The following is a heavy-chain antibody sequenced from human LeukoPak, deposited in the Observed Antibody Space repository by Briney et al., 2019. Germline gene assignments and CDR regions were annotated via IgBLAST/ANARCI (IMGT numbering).Heavy chain of an antibody. V-gene: IGHV4-38-2*02. CDR2: IYYSGST. CDR1: GYSISSGYY. D-gene: IGHD5/OR15-5a*01. J-gene: IGHJ5*02. CDR3: ASGVSGPPLSFDP. Sequence: PSETLSLTCTVSGYSISSGYYWGWIRQPPGKGLEWIGSIYYSGSTYYNPSLKSRVTISVDTSKNQFSLKLSSVTAADTAVYYCASGVSGPPLSFDPWGQGTLVTVSS.